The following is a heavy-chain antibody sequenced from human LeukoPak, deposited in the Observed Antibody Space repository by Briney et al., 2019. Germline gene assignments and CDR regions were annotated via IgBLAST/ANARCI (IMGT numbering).Heavy chain of an antibody. Sequence: SETLSLTCTVSGGSISSYYWSWIRQPPGKGLEWIGYIYYSGSTNYNPSLKSRVTIPVDTSKNQFSLKLSSVTAADTAVYYCARLSSPLGSSYYFDYWGQGTLVTVSS. CDR1: GGSISSYY. D-gene: IGHD1-26*01. J-gene: IGHJ4*02. CDR2: IYYSGST. CDR3: ARLSSPLGSSYYFDY. V-gene: IGHV4-59*01.